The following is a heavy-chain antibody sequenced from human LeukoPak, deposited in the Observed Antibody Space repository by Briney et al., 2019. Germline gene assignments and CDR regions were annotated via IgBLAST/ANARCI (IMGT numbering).Heavy chain of an antibody. V-gene: IGHV3-30*03. D-gene: IGHD3-10*01. CDR1: GFTFSSYG. J-gene: IGHJ6*02. CDR2: ISYDGGNK. Sequence: PGRSLRLSCAASGFTFSSYGMHWVRQAPAKGLEWVAVISYDGGNKNYGDSVKGRFTVSRDNSKNTLYLQMNSLKTEDTAVYYCTRDGPVGYGSGSQLIYGMGVWGQGTTVTVSS. CDR3: TRDGPVGYGSGSQLIYGMGV.